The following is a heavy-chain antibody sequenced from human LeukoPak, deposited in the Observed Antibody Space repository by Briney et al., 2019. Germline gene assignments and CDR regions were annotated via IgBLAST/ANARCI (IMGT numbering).Heavy chain of an antibody. CDR3: ARGDFWSGPDY. J-gene: IGHJ4*02. D-gene: IGHD3-3*01. CDR2: INHSGST. CDR1: GGSFSGYY. Sequence: PSETLPLTCAVYGGSFSGYYWSWIRQPPGKGLGWIGEINHSGSTNYNPSLKSRVTISVDTSQNQFSLKLSSVTAAATAVYYCARGDFWSGPDYWGQGPLVTVSS. V-gene: IGHV4-34*01.